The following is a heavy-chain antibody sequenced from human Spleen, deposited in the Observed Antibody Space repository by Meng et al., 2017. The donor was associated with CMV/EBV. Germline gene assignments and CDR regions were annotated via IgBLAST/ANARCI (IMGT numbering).Heavy chain of an antibody. V-gene: IGHV3-21*01. J-gene: IGHJ5*02. D-gene: IGHD2-15*01. CDR3: ARGSVVPYWFDP. CDR1: GFTFSSYS. Sequence: EVQLVEAGGGLVKPGGSLRLSCAASGFTFSSYSMNWVRQAPGKGLEWVSSISSSSSYIYYADSVKGRFTISRDNAKNSLYLQMNSLRAEDTAVYYRARGSVVPYWFDPWGQGTLVTVSS. CDR2: ISSSSSYI.